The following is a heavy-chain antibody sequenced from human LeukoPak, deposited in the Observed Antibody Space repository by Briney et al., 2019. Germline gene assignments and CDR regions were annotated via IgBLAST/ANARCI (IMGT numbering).Heavy chain of an antibody. CDR3: SSSQLYRYFQH. J-gene: IGHJ1*01. V-gene: IGHV3-7*01. CDR1: GFTFRSYW. D-gene: IGHD2-2*01. CDR2: IKQDGSEK. Sequence: GGSLRLSCAASGFTFRSYWMSWVRQAPGKGLEWVANIKQDGSEKYYVDSVKGRFTISRDNAKNSLYLQMNSLRAEDTAVYYSSSSQLYRYFQHWGQGTLVTVPS.